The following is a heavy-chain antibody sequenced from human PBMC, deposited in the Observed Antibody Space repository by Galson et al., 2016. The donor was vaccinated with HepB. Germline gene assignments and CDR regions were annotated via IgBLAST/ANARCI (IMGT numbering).Heavy chain of an antibody. CDR1: GFTFSSYA. J-gene: IGHJ6*02. V-gene: IGHV3-33*01. CDR3: ARLGGYDILTGNPFGPDV. Sequence: SLRLSCAASGFTFSSYAMHWVRQAPGKGLEWVAGIWYDGSNTYSADSVKGRFTISRDNSKNTLYLQMNSLRAEDTAVCYCARLGGYDILTGNPFGPDVWGQGTTVTVSS. D-gene: IGHD3-9*01. CDR2: IWYDGSNT.